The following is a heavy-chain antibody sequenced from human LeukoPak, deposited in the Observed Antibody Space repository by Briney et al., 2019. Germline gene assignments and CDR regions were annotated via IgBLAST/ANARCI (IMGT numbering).Heavy chain of an antibody. J-gene: IGHJ6*02. V-gene: IGHV3-21*04. CDR2: ISSSSSYI. Sequence: GGSLRLSCAASGFTFSSYSMNWVRQAPGKGLEWVSSISSSSSYIYYADSVKGRFTISRDNSKNTLYLQMNSLRAEDTAVYYCARGLVVVRYYSYYGMDVWGQGTTVTVSS. CDR3: ARGLVVVRYYSYYGMDV. CDR1: GFTFSSYS. D-gene: IGHD3-22*01.